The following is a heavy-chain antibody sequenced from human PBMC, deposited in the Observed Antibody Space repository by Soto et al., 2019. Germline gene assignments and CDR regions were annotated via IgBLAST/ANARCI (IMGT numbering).Heavy chain of an antibody. J-gene: IGHJ6*02. CDR2: IIPIFGTA. CDR1: GGTFSSYA. V-gene: IGHV1-69*12. CDR3: ARDDVDTAMAYGMDV. Sequence: QVQLVQSGAEVKKPGSSVKVSCKASGGTFSSYAISWVRQAPGQGLEWMGGIIPIFGTANYAQKFQGRVTITEDYSTCTGYMELSSLRSEDTAVYYCARDDVDTAMAYGMDVWGQGTTVTVSS. D-gene: IGHD5-18*01.